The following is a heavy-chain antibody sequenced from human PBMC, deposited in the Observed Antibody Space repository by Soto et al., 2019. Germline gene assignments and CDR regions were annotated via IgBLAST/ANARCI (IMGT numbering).Heavy chain of an antibody. CDR3: ARGRYYYDSIDP. J-gene: IGHJ5*02. V-gene: IGHV1-46*01. CDR2: INPSGGST. D-gene: IGHD3-22*01. Sequence: ASVKVSCKVSGHTFTAYYMHWVRQAPGQGLEWMGIINPSGGSTSYAQKFQGRVTMTRDTSTSTVYMELSSLRSEDTAVYYCARGRYYYDSIDPWGQGTLVTVSS. CDR1: GHTFTAYY.